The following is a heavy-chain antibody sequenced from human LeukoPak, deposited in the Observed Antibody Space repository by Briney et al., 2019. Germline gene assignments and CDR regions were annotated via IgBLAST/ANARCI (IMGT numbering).Heavy chain of an antibody. CDR1: GYTFTSYY. J-gene: IGHJ4*02. D-gene: IGHD3-16*02. Sequence: ASVKVSCKASGYTFTSYYMHWVRQAPGQGLEWMGIINPSGGSTSYAQKFQGRVTMTRDTSTSTVYMELSSLRSEDTAVYYCARERDDYVWGSYRLFYDYWGQGTLVTVSS. CDR3: ARERDDYVWGSYRLFYDY. CDR2: INPSGGST. V-gene: IGHV1-46*01.